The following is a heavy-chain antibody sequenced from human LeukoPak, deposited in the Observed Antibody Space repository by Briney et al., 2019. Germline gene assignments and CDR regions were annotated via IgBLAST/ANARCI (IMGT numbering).Heavy chain of an antibody. CDR1: GFTFSSYA. D-gene: IGHD2-15*01. CDR3: AKDTGPYCSGGSCYDGY. CDR2: ISGSGGST. J-gene: IGHJ4*02. V-gene: IGHV3-23*01. Sequence: GGSLRLSCAASGFTFSSYAMSWVRQAPGKGLEWVSAISGSGGSTYYADSVKGRFTISRDNSKNTLYLQMNSLRAEDTAVYYCAKDTGPYCSGGSCYDGYRGQGTLVTVSS.